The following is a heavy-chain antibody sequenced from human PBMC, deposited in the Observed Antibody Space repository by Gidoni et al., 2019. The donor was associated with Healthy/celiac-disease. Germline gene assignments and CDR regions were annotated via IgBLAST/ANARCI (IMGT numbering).Heavy chain of an antibody. Sequence: EVQLVESGGGLVKPGGSLSISCAASGFPFCSYSMDWVRQAPGKGLVWVSSISSSSSYIYYADSVKGRFTISRDNAKNSLYLQMNSLRAEDTAVYYCAREGDVLRYFDWLSYYFDYWGQGTLVTVSS. J-gene: IGHJ4*02. CDR1: GFPFCSYS. CDR2: ISSSSSYI. V-gene: IGHV3-21*01. D-gene: IGHD3-9*01. CDR3: AREGDVLRYFDWLSYYFDY.